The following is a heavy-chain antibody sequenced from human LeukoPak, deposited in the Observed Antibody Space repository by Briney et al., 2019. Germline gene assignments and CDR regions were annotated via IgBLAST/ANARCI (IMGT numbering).Heavy chain of an antibody. Sequence: GGSLRLSCAASGLIFSSYAMSWVRQAPGKGLEWVSSISGSGGSTYYADSVKGRFTISRDNSKNTLYLQMNSLRAEDTAVYYCAKVQYDILTLGGMDVWGQGTTVTVSS. CDR3: AKVQYDILTLGGMDV. J-gene: IGHJ6*02. D-gene: IGHD3-9*01. V-gene: IGHV3-23*01. CDR2: ISGSGGST. CDR1: GLIFSSYA.